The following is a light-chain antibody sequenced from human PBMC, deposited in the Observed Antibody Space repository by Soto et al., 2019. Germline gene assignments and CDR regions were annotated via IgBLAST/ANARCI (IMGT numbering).Light chain of an antibody. CDR1: NIGSKN. J-gene: IGLJ2*01. V-gene: IGLV3-9*01. CDR3: RVWGSSTVV. Sequence: SYELTQPLSVSVALGQTARITCGGNNIGSKNVHWYQQKPGQAPVLVIYRDSNRPSGIPERFSGSNSGNTATLTISRAQAGDEADYYCRVWGSSTVVFGGGTKLTVL. CDR2: RDS.